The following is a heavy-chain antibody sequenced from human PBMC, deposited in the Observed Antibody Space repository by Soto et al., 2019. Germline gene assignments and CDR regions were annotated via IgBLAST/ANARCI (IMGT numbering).Heavy chain of an antibody. CDR1: GFTFSSYG. CDR2: IWYDGSNK. Sequence: QVQLVESEGGVVQPGRSLRLSCAASGFTFSSYGMHWVRQAPGKGLEWVAVIWYDGSNKYYADSVKGRFTISRDNSKNTLYLQMNSLRAEDTAVYYCARDLGGTHFDYWGQGTLVTVSS. J-gene: IGHJ4*02. D-gene: IGHD1-1*01. CDR3: ARDLGGTHFDY. V-gene: IGHV3-33*01.